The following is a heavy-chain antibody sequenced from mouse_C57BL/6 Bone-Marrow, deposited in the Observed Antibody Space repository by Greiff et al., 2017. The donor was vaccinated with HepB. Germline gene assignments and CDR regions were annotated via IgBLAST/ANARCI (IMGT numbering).Heavy chain of an antibody. D-gene: IGHD1-1*01. J-gene: IGHJ1*03. CDR2: IDPSDSYT. Sequence: VQLQQPGAELVRPGTSVKLSCKASGYTFTSYWMHWVKQRPGQGLEWIGVIDPSDSYTNYNQKFKGKSTLTVDKSSSTAYMQLSSLTSEDSAVYYCARGGFSYGSRWYFDVWGTGTTVTVSS. V-gene: IGHV1-59*01. CDR1: GYTFTSYW. CDR3: ARGGFSYGSRWYFDV.